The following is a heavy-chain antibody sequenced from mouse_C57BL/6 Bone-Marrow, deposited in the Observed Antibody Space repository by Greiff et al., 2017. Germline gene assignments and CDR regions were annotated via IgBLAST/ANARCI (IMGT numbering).Heavy chain of an antibody. Sequence: QVQLKESGPGLVAPSQSLSITCTVSGFSLTSYAISWVRQPPGKGLEWLGVIWTGGGTNYNSAIKSRLGISKDNSKSQVFLKMNSLQTDDTSRYYCARIYDCSSWYFDVWGTGTTVTVSS. CDR1: GFSLTSYA. J-gene: IGHJ1*03. D-gene: IGHD1-1*01. V-gene: IGHV2-9-1*01. CDR2: IWTGGGT. CDR3: ARIYDCSSWYFDV.